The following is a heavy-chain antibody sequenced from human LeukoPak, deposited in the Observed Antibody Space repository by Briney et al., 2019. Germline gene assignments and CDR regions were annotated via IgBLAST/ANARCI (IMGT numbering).Heavy chain of an antibody. V-gene: IGHV1-58*02. J-gene: IGHJ4*02. D-gene: IGHD2-15*01. CDR2: IVVCSGNT. Sequence: GASVKVSCKASGFTFTSSAMQWVRQARGQRLEWVGWIVVCSGNTNYAQKFQGRVTITRDMSTSTAYMELSSLRSEDTAVYYCAAAQNFPVYCSGGSCSYYFDYWGQGTLVTVSS. CDR3: AAAQNFPVYCSGGSCSYYFDY. CDR1: GFTFTSSA.